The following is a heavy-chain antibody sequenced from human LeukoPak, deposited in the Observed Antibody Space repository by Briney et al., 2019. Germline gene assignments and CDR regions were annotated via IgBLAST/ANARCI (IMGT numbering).Heavy chain of an antibody. J-gene: IGHJ3*01. D-gene: IGHD3-22*01. Sequence: GGSLRLSCAASEFSVGSNYMTWVRQAPGKGLEWVSLIYSGGSTYYADSVKGRFTISRDNSKNTLYLQMNSLRAEDTAVYFCAKVGFYYDSSSSLARENAFDFWGQGTIVTVSS. CDR2: IYSGGST. CDR3: AKVGFYYDSSSSLARENAFDF. CDR1: EFSVGSNY. V-gene: IGHV3-66*01.